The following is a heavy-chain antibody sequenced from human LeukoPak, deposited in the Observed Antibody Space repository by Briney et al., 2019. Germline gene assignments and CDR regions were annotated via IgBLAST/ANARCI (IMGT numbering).Heavy chain of an antibody. CDR2: ISSSSSYI. D-gene: IGHD5-18*01. CDR1: GFTFSSYS. CDR3: AIARYSYAAGAFDI. J-gene: IGHJ3*02. Sequence: WSLRLSCAASGFTFSSYSMNWVRQAPGKGLEGVSSISSSSSYIYYADSVKDRFTISRDNAKNSLYLQMNSLRAEDTAVYYCAIARYSYAAGAFDIWGQGTTVTVSS. V-gene: IGHV3-21*01.